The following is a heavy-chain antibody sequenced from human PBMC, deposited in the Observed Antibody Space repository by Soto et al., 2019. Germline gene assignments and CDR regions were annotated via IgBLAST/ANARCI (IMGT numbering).Heavy chain of an antibody. V-gene: IGHV4-59*01. CDR3: ARASGDPNWFDP. Sequence: SETLSLTCTVSGGSISSYYWSWIRQPPGKGLEWIGYIYYSGSTNYNPSFKSRVTISVDTSKNQFSLKLSSVTAADTAVYYCARASGDPNWFDPWGQGTLVTVSS. CDR1: GGSISSYY. J-gene: IGHJ5*02. D-gene: IGHD3-10*01. CDR2: IYYSGST.